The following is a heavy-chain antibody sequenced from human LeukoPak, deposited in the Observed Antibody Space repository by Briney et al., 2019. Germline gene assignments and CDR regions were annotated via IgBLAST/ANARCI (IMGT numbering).Heavy chain of an antibody. Sequence: PGGSLRLSCAASGFTFSSYAMSWVRQAPGKGLEWVAVLSYDGNDKYYADSVKGRFTISRDNSKNMLYLQMNRLRAEDTAVYYCATRPGSSWYGGFDYWGQGTLVTVSS. CDR1: GFTFSSYA. CDR3: ATRPGSSWYGGFDY. J-gene: IGHJ4*02. CDR2: LSYDGNDK. V-gene: IGHV3-30*03. D-gene: IGHD6-13*01.